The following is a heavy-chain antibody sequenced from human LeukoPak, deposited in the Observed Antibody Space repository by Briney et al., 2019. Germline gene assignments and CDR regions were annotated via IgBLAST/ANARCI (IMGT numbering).Heavy chain of an antibody. J-gene: IGHJ6*03. D-gene: IGHD3-9*01. CDR2: ISSRSSYI. CDR3: AREHSLRYYMDV. V-gene: IGHV3-21*01. CDR1: GFTFTSYT. Sequence: GGSLRLSCAASGFTFTSYTMNWVRQAPGKGLEWVSSISSRSSYIYYADSVKGRFTISRDNAESSLYLQMNSLRAEDTAVYYCAREHSLRYYMDVWGKGTTVTVSS.